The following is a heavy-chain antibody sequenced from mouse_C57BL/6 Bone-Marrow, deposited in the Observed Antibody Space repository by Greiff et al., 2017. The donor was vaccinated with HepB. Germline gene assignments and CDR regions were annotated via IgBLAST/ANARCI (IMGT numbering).Heavy chain of an antibody. D-gene: IGHD1-1*01. CDR3: AITTVVATDY. V-gene: IGHV3-6*01. CDR1: GYSITSGYY. J-gene: IGHJ4*01. Sequence: DVKLVESGPGLVKPSQSLSPTCSVTGYSITSGYYWNWIRQFPGNKPEWMGYISYDGSNNYNPSLKNRISITRDTSKNQFFLKLNSVTTEDTATYYCAITTVVATDYWGQGTSVTVSS. CDR2: ISYDGSN.